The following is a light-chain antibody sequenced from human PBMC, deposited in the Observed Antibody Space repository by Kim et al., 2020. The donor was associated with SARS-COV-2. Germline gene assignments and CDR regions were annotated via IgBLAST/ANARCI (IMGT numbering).Light chain of an antibody. CDR1: SGSIARNY. Sequence: GKTVTITCTRSSGSIARNYVQGFQQRPASAPTTVIYEHSHRPSGVPERFSGSIDRSSNSASLTISGLKTEDEADYYCQSYDNTEWVLGGGTQLTVL. CDR2: EHS. V-gene: IGLV6-57*03. CDR3: QSYDNTEWV. J-gene: IGLJ3*02.